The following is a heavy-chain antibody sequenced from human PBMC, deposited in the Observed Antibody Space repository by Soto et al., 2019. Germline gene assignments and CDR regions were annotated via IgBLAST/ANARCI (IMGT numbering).Heavy chain of an antibody. CDR3: ARDWLTGKYLDS. J-gene: IGHJ4*02. CDR2: IDHSGST. Sequence: SETLSLTCAVSGVSLSNPNWWAWVRQAPGKGLEWIGEIDHSGSTNYNPSLNSRVTISLDRSKNQFSLKLSSVAAADTAVYYCARDWLTGKYLDSWGKGTLVTVSS. CDR1: GVSLSNPNW. V-gene: IGHV4-4*02. D-gene: IGHD3-16*01.